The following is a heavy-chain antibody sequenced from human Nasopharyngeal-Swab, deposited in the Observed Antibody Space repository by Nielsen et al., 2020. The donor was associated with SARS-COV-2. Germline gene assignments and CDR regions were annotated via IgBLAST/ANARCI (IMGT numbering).Heavy chain of an antibody. V-gene: IGHV1-69*13. J-gene: IGHJ5*02. CDR3: ARVRDIAVAGTNWFDP. Sequence: SSVKVSCKASGGTFSSYAISWVRQAPGKGLEWMGGIIPFFGTANYEQKFQGRVTITADESTRTAYMELSSLRSEDTAVYYCARVRDIAVAGTNWFDPWGQGTLVTVSS. CDR1: GGTFSSYA. D-gene: IGHD6-19*01. CDR2: IIPFFGTA.